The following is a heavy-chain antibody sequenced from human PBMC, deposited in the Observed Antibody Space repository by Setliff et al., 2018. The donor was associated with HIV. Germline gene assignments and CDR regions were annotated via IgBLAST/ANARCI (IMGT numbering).Heavy chain of an antibody. Sequence: GGSLRLSCAASGFTFSSYWMHWVRQAPGKGLVWVSRINSDGSSTSYADSVKGRFTISRDNSKNTLNLQMNSLRAEDTAVYYCASGYSSSSPRRDYWGQGSLVTVSS. CDR3: ASGYSSSSPRRDY. D-gene: IGHD6-6*01. CDR1: GFTFSSYW. CDR2: INSDGSST. J-gene: IGHJ4*02. V-gene: IGHV3-74*01.